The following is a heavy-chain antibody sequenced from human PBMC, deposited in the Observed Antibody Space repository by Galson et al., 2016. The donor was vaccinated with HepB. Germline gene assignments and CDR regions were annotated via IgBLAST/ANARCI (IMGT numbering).Heavy chain of an antibody. CDR3: AKDNWGGVQFYYGMDV. V-gene: IGHV3-9*01. J-gene: IGHJ6*02. CDR2: ISWDSGRI. CDR1: GFTFDDYA. Sequence: SLRLSCAASGFTFDDYAMHWVRQAPGKGLEWVSGISWDSGRIGYADSVRGRFTGSRDNVKNSLYLQMKRLSPEDTALYYCAKDNWGGVQFYYGMDVWGQGTTVTVSS. D-gene: IGHD7-27*01.